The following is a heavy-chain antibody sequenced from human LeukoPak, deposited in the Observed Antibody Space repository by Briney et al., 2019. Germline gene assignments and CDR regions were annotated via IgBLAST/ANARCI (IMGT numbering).Heavy chain of an antibody. Sequence: SETLSLTCTVSGGSISSSSYYWGWIRQPPGKGLEWIGSIYYSGSTYYNPSLKSRVTISVDTFKNQFSLKLSSVTAADTAVYYCATVTTPRYYFDYWGQGTLVTVSS. CDR2: IYYSGST. CDR3: ATVTTPRYYFDY. V-gene: IGHV4-39*01. D-gene: IGHD4-17*01. J-gene: IGHJ4*02. CDR1: GGSISSSSYY.